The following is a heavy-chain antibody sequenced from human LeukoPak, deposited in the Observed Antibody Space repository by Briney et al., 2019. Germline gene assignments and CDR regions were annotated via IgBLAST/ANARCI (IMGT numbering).Heavy chain of an antibody. J-gene: IGHJ3*02. D-gene: IGHD6-13*01. Sequence: SETLSLTCIVSGGSISSYYWSWIRQPPGKGLEWIGYIYHTGSNNYSPSLKSRVTMSVDTSKNQFPLKLSSVTAADTAVYYCARARYSNSWYAVDIWGQGTMVTVSS. CDR3: ARARYSNSWYAVDI. V-gene: IGHV4-59*08. CDR1: GGSISSYY. CDR2: IYHTGSN.